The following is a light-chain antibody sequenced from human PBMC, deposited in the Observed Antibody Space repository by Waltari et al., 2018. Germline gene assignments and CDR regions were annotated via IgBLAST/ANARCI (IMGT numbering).Light chain of an antibody. CDR2: GVS. J-gene: IGKJ1*01. Sequence: IVMTQSPPTLSVSLGERATPPYRARQGVSSHLAWYQQKPGQAPRLLIYGVSTRGTGVPARFSGSESGTEFTLTISSLQSEDFAVYYCQQHNNWPRTFGQGTKVEIK. CDR1: QGVSSH. CDR3: QQHNNWPRT. V-gene: IGKV3-15*01.